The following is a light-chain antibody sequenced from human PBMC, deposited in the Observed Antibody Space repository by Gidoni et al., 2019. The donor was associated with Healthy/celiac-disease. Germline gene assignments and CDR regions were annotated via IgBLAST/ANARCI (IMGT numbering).Light chain of an antibody. CDR1: QSISSY. J-gene: IGKJ4*01. CDR2: AAS. Sequence: DIQMTQSPSSLSASVGDRVTITCRASQSISSYLNWYQQKPGKAPKLLIYAASSLQGGVPSRFSGSGSGTDFTLTISSLQPEDFATYYCQQSYSTPRKLTFGGGTKVEIK. V-gene: IGKV1-39*01. CDR3: QQSYSTPRKLT.